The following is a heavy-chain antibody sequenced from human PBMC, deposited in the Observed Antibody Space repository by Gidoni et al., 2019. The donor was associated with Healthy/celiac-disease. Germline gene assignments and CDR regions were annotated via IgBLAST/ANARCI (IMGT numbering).Heavy chain of an antibody. V-gene: IGHV4-31*03. CDR3: ARGYCSGGSCRKNYYYYYGMDV. D-gene: IGHD2-15*01. J-gene: IGHJ6*02. CDR2: LYYSGST. CDR1: GGSISSGGYY. Sequence: QVQLQESGPGLVKPSQTLSLTCTVSGGSISSGGYYWSWIRQHPGKGLEWIGYLYYSGSTYYNPSLKSRVTISVDTSKNQFSLKLSSVTAADTAVYYCARGYCSGGSCRKNYYYYYGMDVWGQGTTVTVSS.